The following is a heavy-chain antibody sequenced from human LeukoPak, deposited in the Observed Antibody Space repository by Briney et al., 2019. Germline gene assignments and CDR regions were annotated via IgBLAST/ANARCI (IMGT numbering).Heavy chain of an antibody. V-gene: IGHV1-46*01. D-gene: IGHD5-18*01. Sequence: ASVKISCKASGYTFTNHHIHWVRQVPGQGLEWVAMINLIDGTTSHAQRVQGRITMTSDSSTSTVYMELRSLRSDDTAVYYCARDTAAMARNNFDYWGQGTLVTVSS. J-gene: IGHJ4*02. CDR2: INLIDGTT. CDR3: ARDTAAMARNNFDY. CDR1: GYTFTNHH.